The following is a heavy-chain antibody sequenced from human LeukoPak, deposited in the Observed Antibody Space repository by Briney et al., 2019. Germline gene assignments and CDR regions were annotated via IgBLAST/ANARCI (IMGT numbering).Heavy chain of an antibody. V-gene: IGHV3-23*01. J-gene: IGHJ4*02. CDR3: AKVEALGYCSSTSCYWDY. Sequence: PGGSLRLSCAASAFTFSSYAMSWVRQAPGKGLEWVSAISGSGGSTYYADSVKGRFTISRDNSKNTLYLQMNSLRAEDTAVYYCAKVEALGYCSSTSCYWDYWGQGTLVTVSS. CDR1: AFTFSSYA. D-gene: IGHD2-2*01. CDR2: ISGSGGST.